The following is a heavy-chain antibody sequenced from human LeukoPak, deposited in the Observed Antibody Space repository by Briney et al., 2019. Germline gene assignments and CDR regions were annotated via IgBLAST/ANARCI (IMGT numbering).Heavy chain of an antibody. J-gene: IGHJ4*02. V-gene: IGHV3-23*01. CDR2: ISGSGGST. Sequence: PGGSLRLSCAASGFTFSSYAMSWVRQAPGKGLEWVSAISGSGGSTYYADSVKGRFTISRDNSKNTLYLQMNSLRAEDTAVYYCAKGGLRXQLXWARIYYFDYWGQGTLVTVSS. CDR3: AKGGLRXQLXWARIYYFDY. D-gene: IGHD6-13*01. CDR1: GFTFSSYA.